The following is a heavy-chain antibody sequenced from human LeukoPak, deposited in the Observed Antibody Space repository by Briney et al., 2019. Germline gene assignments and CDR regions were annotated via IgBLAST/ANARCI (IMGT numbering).Heavy chain of an antibody. CDR2: ISVYNGNT. CDR3: ARGEEMATIGGLDY. CDR1: GYTFTSYG. D-gene: IGHD5-24*01. Sequence: ASVKVSCKASGYTFTSYGLNWVRQAPGQGLEWMGWISVYNGNTNYAQNLQGRLTMTTDTSTSTAYMELRSLRSDDTAVYYCARGEEMATIGGLDYWGQGTLVTVSS. V-gene: IGHV1-18*01. J-gene: IGHJ4*02.